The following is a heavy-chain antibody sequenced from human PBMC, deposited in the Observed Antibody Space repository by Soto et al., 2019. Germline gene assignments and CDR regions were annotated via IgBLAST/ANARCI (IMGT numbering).Heavy chain of an antibody. J-gene: IGHJ2*01. D-gene: IGHD5-12*01. CDR3: AREDGYYWYFDL. CDR2: IIPILGIA. V-gene: IGHV1-69*02. CDR1: GGTFSSYT. Sequence: QVQLVQSGAEVKKPGSSVKVSCKASGGTFSSYTISWVRQAPGQGLEWMGRIIPILGIANYAQKFQGRVTITADKSTSTAYMELSSLRSEDTAVYYCAREDGYYWYFDLWGRDTLVTVSS.